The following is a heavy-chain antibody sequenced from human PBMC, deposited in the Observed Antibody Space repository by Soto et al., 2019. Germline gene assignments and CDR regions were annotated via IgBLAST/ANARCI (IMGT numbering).Heavy chain of an antibody. D-gene: IGHD4-17*01. CDR3: ARPPTTENANY. Sequence: EVQLVESGGGLVQPGGSLRLSCAASGFTFSSYEMNWVRQAPGKGLEWVSYISSSGSTIYYADSVKGRFTISRDNAKNSLYLQMNSLRAEYTAVYYCARPPTTENANYWGQGTLVTVSS. CDR1: GFTFSSYE. J-gene: IGHJ4*02. V-gene: IGHV3-48*03. CDR2: ISSSGSTI.